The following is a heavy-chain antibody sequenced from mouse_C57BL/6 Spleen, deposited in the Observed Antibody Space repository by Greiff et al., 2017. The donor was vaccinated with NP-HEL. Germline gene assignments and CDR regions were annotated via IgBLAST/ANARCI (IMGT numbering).Heavy chain of an antibody. CDR3: ARDSSGYDYAMDY. J-gene: IGHJ4*01. V-gene: IGHV1-52*01. D-gene: IGHD3-2*02. CDR2: IDPSDSET. Sequence: QVQLQQSGAELVRPGSSVKLSCKASGYTFTSYWMHWVKQRPIQGLEWIGNIDPSDSETHYNQKFKDKATLTVDKSSSTAYMQLSSLTSEDSAVYYCARDSSGYDYAMDYWGQGTSVTVSS. CDR1: GYTFTSYW.